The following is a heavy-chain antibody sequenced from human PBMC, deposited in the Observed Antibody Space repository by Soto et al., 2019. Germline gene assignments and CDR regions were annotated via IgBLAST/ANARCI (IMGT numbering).Heavy chain of an antibody. CDR3: AEDGMKGYSSSWPFDY. D-gene: IGHD6-13*01. V-gene: IGHV3-23*01. J-gene: IGHJ4*02. Sequence: TGGSLRLCCAASGFTFSSYAMSGVRQAPGKGLEWVSAISGSGGSTYYADSVKGRFTISRDNSKNTLYLQMNSLRAEDTAVYYCAEDGMKGYSSSWPFDYWGQGTLVTVSS. CDR1: GFTFSSYA. CDR2: ISGSGGST.